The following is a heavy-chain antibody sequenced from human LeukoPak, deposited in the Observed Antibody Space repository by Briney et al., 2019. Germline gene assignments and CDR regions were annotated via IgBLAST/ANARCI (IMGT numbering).Heavy chain of an antibody. V-gene: IGHV3-7*01. CDR2: IQEDGSAT. CDR1: GFIFSNYY. J-gene: IGHJ4*02. Sequence: PGGSLRLSCAASGFIFSNYYMGWVRQAPGKGLEWVANIQEDGSATYYVDSVKGRFTISRDNAKNSLDLQMNSLRAEDTAVYFCARRKEVQTTFDCWGQGTLVTVCS. D-gene: IGHD1-14*01. CDR3: ARRKEVQTTFDC.